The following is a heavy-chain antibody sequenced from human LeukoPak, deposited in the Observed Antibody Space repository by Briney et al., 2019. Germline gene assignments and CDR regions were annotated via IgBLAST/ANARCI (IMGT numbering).Heavy chain of an antibody. CDR1: GFTFSSYW. CDR2: IKQDGSEK. V-gene: IGHV3-7*01. D-gene: IGHD3-16*02. CDR3: ARRAYVRGSYRYYYFDY. Sequence: GGSLRLSCAASGFTFSSYWMSWVRQAPGKGLEWVANIKQDGSEKYYVDSVKGRFTISRDNAKNSLYLQMNSLRAEDTAVYYCARRAYVRGSYRYYYFDYWGQGTLVTVSS. J-gene: IGHJ4*02.